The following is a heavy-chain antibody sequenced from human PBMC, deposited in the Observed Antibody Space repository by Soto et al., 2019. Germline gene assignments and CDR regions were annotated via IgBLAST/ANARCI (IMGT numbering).Heavy chain of an antibody. D-gene: IGHD3-22*01. CDR1: GGTFSSYA. V-gene: IGHV1-69*06. Sequence: QVQLVQSGAEVEKPGSSVKVSCKASGGTFSSYAISWVRQAPGQGLEWMGGIIPIFGTANYAQKFQGRVTITADKSTSTAYMEMSSLRSEDTAVYYCARGGYDSSGYPSHFDYWGQGTLVTVSS. CDR2: IIPIFGTA. J-gene: IGHJ4*02. CDR3: ARGGYDSSGYPSHFDY.